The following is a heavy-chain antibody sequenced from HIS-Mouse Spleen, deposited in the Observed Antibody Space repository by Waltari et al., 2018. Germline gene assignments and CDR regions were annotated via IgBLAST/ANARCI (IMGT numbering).Heavy chain of an antibody. V-gene: IGHV4-59*01. CDR3: ARGERGSYYYYYYGMDV. CDR1: GGSISSYY. J-gene: IGHJ6*02. CDR2: IYYSGST. Sequence: QVQLQESGPGLVKPSETLSLTCTVSGGSISSYYWSWIRQPPGKGLEWIWYIYYSGSTNYNPSLKSRVTISVDTSKNQFSLKLSSVTAADTAVYYCARGERGSYYYYYYGMDVWGQGTTVTVSS. D-gene: IGHD1-26*01.